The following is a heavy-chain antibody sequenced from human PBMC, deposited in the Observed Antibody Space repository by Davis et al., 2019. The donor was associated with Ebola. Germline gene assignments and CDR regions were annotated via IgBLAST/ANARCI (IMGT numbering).Heavy chain of an antibody. V-gene: IGHV1-69*13. Sequence: SVKVSCKASGGTFSSYAISWVRQAPGQGLEWMGGIIPIFGTANYAQKFQGRVTITADESTSTAYMELSSLRSEDTAVYYCARKESIAAAIYLFRSKAYGMDVWGQGTTVTVSS. CDR2: IIPIFGTA. CDR3: ARKESIAAAIYLFRSKAYGMDV. J-gene: IGHJ6*02. D-gene: IGHD6-13*01. CDR1: GGTFSSYA.